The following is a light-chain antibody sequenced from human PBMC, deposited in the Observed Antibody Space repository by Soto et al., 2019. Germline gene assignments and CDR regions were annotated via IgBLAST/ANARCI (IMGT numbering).Light chain of an antibody. CDR2: GAS. J-gene: IGKJ1*01. V-gene: IGKV3-15*01. CDR1: QSVSSS. Sequence: EIVMTQSPATLSVSPGERATLSCRASQSVSSSLVWYQQKPGQAPRLIIYGASTRATGIPARFSGSGSGTEFTLTISSLQSEDFAVYYCQQYNNWPRTFGQGTKVEIK. CDR3: QQYNNWPRT.